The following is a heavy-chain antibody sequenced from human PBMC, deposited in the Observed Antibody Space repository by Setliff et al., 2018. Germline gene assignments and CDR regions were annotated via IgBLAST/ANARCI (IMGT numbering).Heavy chain of an antibody. Sequence: SETLSLTCTVSGGSIISHYWNWIRQTPGKGLEWIGYIYYSGTTNYNPSLKSRVTISVDTSKNHFSLRLSSVTAAGTAVYYCARGRGSGGNPLWYWGQGTLVTVSS. CDR1: GGSIISHY. CDR2: IYYSGTT. V-gene: IGHV4-59*11. D-gene: IGHD2-15*01. CDR3: ARGRGSGGNPLWY. J-gene: IGHJ4*02.